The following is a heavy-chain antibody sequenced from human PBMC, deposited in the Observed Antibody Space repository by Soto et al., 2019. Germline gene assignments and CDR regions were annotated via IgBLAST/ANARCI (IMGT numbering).Heavy chain of an antibody. CDR1: GGSFSGYY. Sequence: ASETLSLTCAVYGGSFSGYYWSWIRQPPGKGLEWIGEINHSGSTNYNPSLKSRVTISVDTSKNQFSLKLSSVTAADTAVYYCARSVGDCSGGSCTYFDYWGQGTLVTVS. CDR2: INHSGST. J-gene: IGHJ4*02. CDR3: ARSVGDCSGGSCTYFDY. D-gene: IGHD2-15*01. V-gene: IGHV4-34*01.